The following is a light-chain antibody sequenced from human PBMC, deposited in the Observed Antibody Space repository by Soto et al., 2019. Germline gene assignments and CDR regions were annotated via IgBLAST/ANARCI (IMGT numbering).Light chain of an antibody. J-gene: IGLJ1*01. V-gene: IGLV2-14*01. Sequence: QSALTQPASVSGPPGQSITISCTGTSSDVGGYNYVSWYQQHPGKAPKLMIYEVSNRPSGVSNRFSGSKSGNTASLTISGLQAEDEADYYCSSYTSSSPYVFGTGTKLTVL. CDR3: SSYTSSSPYV. CDR1: SSDVGGYNY. CDR2: EVS.